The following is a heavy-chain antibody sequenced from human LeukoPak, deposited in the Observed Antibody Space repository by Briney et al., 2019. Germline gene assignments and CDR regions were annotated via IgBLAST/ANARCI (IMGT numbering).Heavy chain of an antibody. Sequence: SETESLTCAVSGSSITSDYFWGWIRQPPGKGLEWIATIYYSWGMYFNPSLKSRVTISLDASKNQFSLEMTSLTAADTAIYYCARNVTAGFFDYWGQGILVTVSS. CDR2: IYYSWGM. V-gene: IGHV4-38-2*01. CDR1: GSSITSDYF. D-gene: IGHD1-1*01. CDR3: ARNVTAGFFDY. J-gene: IGHJ4*02.